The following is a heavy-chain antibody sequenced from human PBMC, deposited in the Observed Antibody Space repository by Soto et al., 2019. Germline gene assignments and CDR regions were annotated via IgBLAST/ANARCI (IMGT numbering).Heavy chain of an antibody. D-gene: IGHD6-19*01. J-gene: IGHJ5*02. CDR3: AKDPQQLWLTWFDP. CDR2: ISGSGGST. Sequence: EVQLLESGGGLVQPGGSLRLSCAASGFTFSSYAMSWVRQAPGTGLEWVSAISGSGGSTYYADSVKGRFTTSRDNSKNTLYLQMNSLRAEDTAVYYCAKDPQQLWLTWFDPWGQGTLVTVSS. CDR1: GFTFSSYA. V-gene: IGHV3-23*01.